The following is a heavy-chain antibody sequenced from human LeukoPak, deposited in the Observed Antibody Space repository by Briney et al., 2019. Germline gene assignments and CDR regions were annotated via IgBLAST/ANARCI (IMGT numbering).Heavy chain of an antibody. V-gene: IGHV4-34*01. CDR3: ARAPIYDYVWGSCRYKVYHYMDV. Sequence: SETLSLTPAVYGGSFTGYYWSWIRQPPGKGLEWIGEINHSGSTNYNPSLKSRVTISVDTSKNQFSLKLSSVTAADTAVYYCARAPIYDYVWGSCRYKVYHYMDVWGKGTTVTISS. CDR1: GGSFTGYY. CDR2: INHSGST. D-gene: IGHD3-16*02. J-gene: IGHJ6*03.